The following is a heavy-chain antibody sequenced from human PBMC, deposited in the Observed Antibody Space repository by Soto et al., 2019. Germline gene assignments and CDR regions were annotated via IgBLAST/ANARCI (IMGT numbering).Heavy chain of an antibody. D-gene: IGHD1-1*01. CDR2: IYSSGST. V-gene: IGHV4-59*01. Sequence: QVQLQESGPGLVKPSETLSLTCTVSGGSLKDYYWSWIRQPPGKGLEWIGYIYSSGSTDYNPSLKSRVTNSRDXXKNPFSLDLTSVTTADTAVYYCARDGASGTFVLDYWGQGTLVTVSS. J-gene: IGHJ4*02. CDR1: GGSLKDYY. CDR3: ARDGASGTFVLDY.